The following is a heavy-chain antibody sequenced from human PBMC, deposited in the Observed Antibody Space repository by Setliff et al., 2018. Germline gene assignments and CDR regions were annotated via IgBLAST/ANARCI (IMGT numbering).Heavy chain of an antibody. V-gene: IGHV1-46*01. CDR2: INPSGGST. CDR3: ARGKMDVVAVAGKYCVMDV. D-gene: IGHD6-19*01. J-gene: IGHJ6*02. CDR1: GYTFTSYY. Sequence: ASVKVSCKASGYTFTSYYMHWVRQAPGQGLEWMGIINPSGGSTSYAQKFQGRVTMTRDTSTSTAYMELSSLRPEDTAVYYCARGKMDVVAVAGKYCVMDVWGQGTTVTVSS.